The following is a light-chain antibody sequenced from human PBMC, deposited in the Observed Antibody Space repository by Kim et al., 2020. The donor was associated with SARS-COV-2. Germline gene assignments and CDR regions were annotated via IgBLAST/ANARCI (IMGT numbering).Light chain of an antibody. V-gene: IGKV3-20*01. J-gene: IGKJ5*01. Sequence: SPEERAIHSCRASQSVSSSYLDGYQHKPGQSARLLIHGASSRATSVPDRFRGGGSGTDFTLTITRLEPEDFAVYYCQQYGRSPTTFGQGTRLEIK. CDR2: GAS. CDR3: QQYGRSPTT. CDR1: QSVSSSY.